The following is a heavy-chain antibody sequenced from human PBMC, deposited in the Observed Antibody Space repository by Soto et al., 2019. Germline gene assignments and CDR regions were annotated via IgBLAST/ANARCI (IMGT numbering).Heavy chain of an antibody. D-gene: IGHD3-9*01. CDR3: AKDLEDILTGYYTHGMDV. Sequence: GGSLRLSCAASGFTFSSYCMHWVRQAPGKGLEWVAVISYDGSNKYYADSVKGRFTISRDNSKNTLYLQMNSLRAEDTAVYYCAKDLEDILTGYYTHGMDVWGQGTTVTVSS. J-gene: IGHJ6*02. CDR2: ISYDGSNK. CDR1: GFTFSSYC. V-gene: IGHV3-30*18.